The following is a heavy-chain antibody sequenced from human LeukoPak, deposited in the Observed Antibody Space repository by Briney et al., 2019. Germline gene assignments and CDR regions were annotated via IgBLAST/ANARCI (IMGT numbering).Heavy chain of an antibody. CDR2: IYTSGST. V-gene: IGHV4-4*07. Sequence: PSETLSLTCTVSGGSISSYFWNWIRQPAGKGLEWIGRIYTSGSTDYNPSLKSRVTMSVDTSKNQFSLKLSFVTAADTAVYYCASSGQGNWFDPWGQGTLVTVSS. CDR3: ASSGQGNWFDP. CDR1: GGSISSYF. D-gene: IGHD5-12*01. J-gene: IGHJ5*02.